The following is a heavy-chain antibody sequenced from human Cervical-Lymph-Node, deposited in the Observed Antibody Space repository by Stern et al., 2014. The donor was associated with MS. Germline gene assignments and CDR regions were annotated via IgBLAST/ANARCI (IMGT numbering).Heavy chain of an antibody. D-gene: IGHD6-13*01. V-gene: IGHV5-51*01. CDR2: IYPTDSET. Sequence: EVHLVESGAEVKKPGESLKISCKGSEYTFTSYWIAWVRQMPGKGLEWMGIIYPTDSETRYSPSFQGQVTISADKSINTAYLQWSSLKASDTAMYYCATHTSNWYGPEYWGQGTLVTVSS. CDR1: EYTFTSYW. CDR3: ATHTSNWYGPEY. J-gene: IGHJ4*02.